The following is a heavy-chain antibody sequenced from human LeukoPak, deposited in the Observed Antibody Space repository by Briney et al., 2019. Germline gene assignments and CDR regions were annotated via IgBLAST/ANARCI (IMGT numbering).Heavy chain of an antibody. J-gene: IGHJ6*03. CDR2: IYYSGST. CDR1: GGSISSSSYY. Sequence: SETLSFTCTVSGGSISSSSYYWGWIRQPPGKGLEWIGSIYYSGSTYYNPSLKSRVTISVDTSKNQFSLKLSSVTAADTAVYYCARLIVLRYFDWLLEEYMDVWGKGTTVTVSS. V-gene: IGHV4-39*01. D-gene: IGHD3-9*01. CDR3: ARLIVLRYFDWLLEEYMDV.